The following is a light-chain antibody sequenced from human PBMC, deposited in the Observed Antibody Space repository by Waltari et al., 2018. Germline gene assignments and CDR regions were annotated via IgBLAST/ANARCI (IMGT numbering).Light chain of an antibody. CDR1: QSISNW. V-gene: IGKV1-5*03. CDR3: QQYDNYWT. Sequence: DIQMTQSPSTLSVSVGDRVTITCRASQSISNWLAWYQQKPGKAPKLLIYKASNLESGVPSMFSGSGSGTEVTLTISSLQPDDFATYYCQQYDNYWTFGQGTKVEI. CDR2: KAS. J-gene: IGKJ1*01.